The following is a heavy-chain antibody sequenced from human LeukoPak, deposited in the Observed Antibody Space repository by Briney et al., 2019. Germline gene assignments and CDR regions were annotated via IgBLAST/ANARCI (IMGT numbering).Heavy chain of an antibody. V-gene: IGHV3-23*01. CDR3: ARVRQRYYFDY. CDR1: GFTFSSHA. Sequence: PGGSLRLSCAASGFTFSSHAMSWVRQAPGKGLEWVSAVTGSGGSTYYADSVKGRFTISRDNSKNTVYVQMNSLRAEDTAVYYCARVRQRYYFDYWGQGTLVTVSS. CDR2: VTGSGGST. J-gene: IGHJ4*02. D-gene: IGHD6-25*01.